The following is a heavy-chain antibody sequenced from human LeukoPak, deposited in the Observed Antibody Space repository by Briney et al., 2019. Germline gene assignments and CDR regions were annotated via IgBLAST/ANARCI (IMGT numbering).Heavy chain of an antibody. D-gene: IGHD6-19*01. J-gene: IGHJ4*02. V-gene: IGHV4-34*01. CDR1: GGSFCGYY. CDR3: ARGLSVGIAVAAW. Sequence: SETLSLTCAVYGGSFCGYYWSWIRHPPGKGLEWIGEINHSGSTNSNPSLKSRVTISVDTSKNQFSLKLSSVTAADTAVYYCARGLSVGIAVAAWWGQGTLVTVSS. CDR2: INHSGST.